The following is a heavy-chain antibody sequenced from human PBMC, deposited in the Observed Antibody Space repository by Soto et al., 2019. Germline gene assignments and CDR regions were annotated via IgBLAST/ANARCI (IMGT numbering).Heavy chain of an antibody. D-gene: IGHD2-2*02. CDR2: INAGNGNT. Sequence: QVQLVQSGAEVKKPGASVKVSCKASGYTFTSYAMHWMRQAPGQRLEWMGGINAGNGNTKYSQKFQGRVTITGDTSASRAYMELTCVRSEDTAVYYCASSSTVPAAIGYWGQGTLVTVSS. CDR1: GYTFTSYA. J-gene: IGHJ4*02. CDR3: ASSSTVPAAIGY. V-gene: IGHV1-3*01.